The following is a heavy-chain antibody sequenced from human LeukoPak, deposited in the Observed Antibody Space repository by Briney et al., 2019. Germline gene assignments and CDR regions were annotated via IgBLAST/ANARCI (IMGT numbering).Heavy chain of an antibody. Sequence: SETLSLTCTVSGGSISSYYWSWIRQPPGKGLEWIGYIYYSGSTNYNPSLKSRVTISVDTSKNQFSLKLSSVTAADTAVYYCARTRGYSGRSFDYWGQGTLVTVSS. CDR3: ARTRGYSGRSFDY. J-gene: IGHJ4*02. CDR2: IYYSGST. CDR1: GGSISSYY. D-gene: IGHD5-12*01. V-gene: IGHV4-59*01.